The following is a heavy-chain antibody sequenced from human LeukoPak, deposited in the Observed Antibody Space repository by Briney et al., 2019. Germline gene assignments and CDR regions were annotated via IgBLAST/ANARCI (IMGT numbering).Heavy chain of an antibody. CDR1: GFTFSGYA. D-gene: IGHD3-3*01. V-gene: IGHV3-23*01. CDR2: ISGSGGST. Sequence: GGSLRLSCAASGFTFSGYAMSWVRQAPGKGLEGVSGISGSGGSTYYADSVKGRFTISRDNSKNTLYLQMNSLRAEDTAVYYCANLYDFWSGYSTPHNYFDYWGQGTLVTVSS. CDR3: ANLYDFWSGYSTPHNYFDY. J-gene: IGHJ4*02.